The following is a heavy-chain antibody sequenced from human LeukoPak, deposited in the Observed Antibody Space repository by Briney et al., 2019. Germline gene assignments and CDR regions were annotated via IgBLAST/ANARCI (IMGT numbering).Heavy chain of an antibody. CDR2: IYYSGST. CDR1: GGSISSYY. V-gene: IGHV4-59*01. Sequence: PSETLSLTCTVSGGSISSYYWSWIRQPPGKGLEWIGYIYYSGSTNYNPSLKSRVTISVDTSKNQFSLKLSSVTAADTAVYYCARSHDSNVEFDYWGQGTLVTVSS. CDR3: ARSHDSNVEFDY. D-gene: IGHD4-11*01. J-gene: IGHJ4*02.